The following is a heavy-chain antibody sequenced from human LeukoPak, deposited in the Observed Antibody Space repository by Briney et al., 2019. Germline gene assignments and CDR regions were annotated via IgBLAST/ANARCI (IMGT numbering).Heavy chain of an antibody. CDR1: GFTFSDFW. J-gene: IGHJ4*02. D-gene: IGHD1-7*01. Sequence: GGSLRLSCAASGFTFSDFWMTWVRQAPGKGLEWVANIKQDGSEKYYVDSVKSRFTISRDNAKNSLYLQMNSLRAEDTAVYYCARDPGTTGGRGFDYWGQGTLVTVSS. V-gene: IGHV3-7*01. CDR2: IKQDGSEK. CDR3: ARDPGTTGGRGFDY.